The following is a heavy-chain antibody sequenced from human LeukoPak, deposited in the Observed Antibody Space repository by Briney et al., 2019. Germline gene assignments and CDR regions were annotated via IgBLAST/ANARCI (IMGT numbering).Heavy chain of an antibody. Sequence: ASVKVSCKASGYTFTGYYMHWVRQAPGQGLEWMGWINPNSGGTNYAQKFQGRVTMTRDTSISTAYMELSRLRSDDTAGYYCARVNAAAKKRSFDYWGQGTLVTVSS. J-gene: IGHJ4*02. CDR1: GYTFTGYY. D-gene: IGHD2-15*01. V-gene: IGHV1-2*02. CDR3: ARVNAAAKKRSFDY. CDR2: INPNSGGT.